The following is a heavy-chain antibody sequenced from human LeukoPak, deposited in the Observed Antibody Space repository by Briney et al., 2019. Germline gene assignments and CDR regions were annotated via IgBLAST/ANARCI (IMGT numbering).Heavy chain of an antibody. CDR2: INAGNGNT. J-gene: IGHJ4*02. D-gene: IGHD2/OR15-2a*01. V-gene: IGHV1-3*01. CDR3: AIGHLGLSIDY. Sequence: ASVKVPCKASGYTFTTYTMHWVRQAPGQRLEWMGWINAGNGNTRYSQKFQGRVTITRDTSATTAYMELSSLRSEDTAVYYCAIGHLGLSIDYWGQGTLVTVSS. CDR1: GYTFTTYT.